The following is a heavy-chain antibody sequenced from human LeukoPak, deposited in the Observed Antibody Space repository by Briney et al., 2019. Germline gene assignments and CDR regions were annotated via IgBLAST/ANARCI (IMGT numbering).Heavy chain of an antibody. CDR2: IYYSGST. CDR3: ARVGTDYGASVNWFDP. J-gene: IGHJ5*02. V-gene: IGHV4-31*03. Sequence: SETLSLTCTVSGGSISSGGYYWSWIRQHPGKGLEWIGYIYYSGSTYYNPSLKSRVTISVDTSKNQFSLKLSSVTAADTAVYYCARVGTDYGASVNWFDPWGQGTLVTGSS. CDR1: GGSISSGGYY. D-gene: IGHD4/OR15-4a*01.